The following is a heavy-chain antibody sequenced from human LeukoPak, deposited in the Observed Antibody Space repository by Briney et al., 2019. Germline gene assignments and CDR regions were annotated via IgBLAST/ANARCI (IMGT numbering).Heavy chain of an antibody. CDR2: IYSVSDT. J-gene: IGHJ4*02. D-gene: IGHD3-22*01. CDR3: ARWGYDSSGSYWDN. CDR1: GFRVSSNY. V-gene: IGHV3-53*01. Sequence: GGSLRLSCAASGFRVSSNYMTWVRQAPGKGLQWVSVIYSVSDTFYADSVKGRFTISRDNSKNTVSLQMNSLRADDTAVYYCARWGYDSSGSYWDNWGQGTLVTVSS.